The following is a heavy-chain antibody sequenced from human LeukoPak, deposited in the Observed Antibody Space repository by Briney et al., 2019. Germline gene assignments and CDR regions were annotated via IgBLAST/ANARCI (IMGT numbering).Heavy chain of an antibody. CDR2: IYYSGST. V-gene: IGHV4-59*05. CDR1: GGSISSYY. CDR3: ARQNYVDDPFDY. D-gene: IGHD3-16*01. Sequence: SETLSLTCTVSGGSISSYYWSWIRQPPGKGLEWIGSIYYSGSTYYNPSLKSRVTISVDTSKNQFSLKLSSVTAADTAVYYCARQNYVDDPFDYWGQGTLVTVSS. J-gene: IGHJ4*02.